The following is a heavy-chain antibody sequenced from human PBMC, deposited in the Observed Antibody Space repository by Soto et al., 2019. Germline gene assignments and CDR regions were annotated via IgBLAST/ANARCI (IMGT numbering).Heavy chain of an antibody. CDR3: ARENHPWAAIPVRKLKTTWWFDP. CDR1: GFTFSSYW. CDR2: INSDGSST. D-gene: IGHD4-17*01. Sequence: GGSLRLSCAASGFTFSSYWMHWVRQAPGKGLVWVSRINSDGSSTSYADSVKGRFTISRDNAKNTLYLQMNSLRAEDTAVYYCARENHPWAAIPVRKLKTTWWFDPWGQGTLVTVSS. J-gene: IGHJ5*02. V-gene: IGHV3-74*01.